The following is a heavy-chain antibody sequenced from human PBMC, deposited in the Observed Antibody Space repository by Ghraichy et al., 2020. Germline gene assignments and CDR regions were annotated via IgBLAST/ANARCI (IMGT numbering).Heavy chain of an antibody. CDR2: ISAYNGNT. CDR3: AREGAYSSSWPPAGNDAFDI. D-gene: IGHD6-13*01. CDR1: GYTFTSYG. J-gene: IGHJ3*02. Sequence: ASVKVSCKASGYTFTSYGISWVRQAPGQGLEWMGWISAYNGNTNYAQKLQGRVTMTTDTSTSTAYMELRSLRSDDTAVYYCAREGAYSSSWPPAGNDAFDIWGQGTMVTVSS. V-gene: IGHV1-18*01.